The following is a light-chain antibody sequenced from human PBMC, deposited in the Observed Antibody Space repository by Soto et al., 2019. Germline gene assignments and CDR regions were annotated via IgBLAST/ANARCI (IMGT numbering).Light chain of an antibody. V-gene: IGKV1-5*01. CDR3: QQYDSFWT. J-gene: IGKJ1*01. CDR1: QSINNW. CDR2: DAS. Sequence: DIQMTQSPSTLSVSVGDRVSITCRASQSINNWLAWYEQKPGEAPTLLIYDASNLESGVPSRFSGSGSGTEFTLTISSLRPDDFATYYCQQYDSFWTFGQGTKVDIK.